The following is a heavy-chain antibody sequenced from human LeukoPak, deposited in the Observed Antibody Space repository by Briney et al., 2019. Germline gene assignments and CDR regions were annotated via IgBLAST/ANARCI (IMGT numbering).Heavy chain of an antibody. CDR1: GFKFSRYT. CDR2: ISGGGGST. CDR3: AKSMVRGDLDY. J-gene: IGHJ4*02. V-gene: IGHV3-23*01. D-gene: IGHD3-10*01. Sequence: GGSLRLSCAASGFKFSRYTMSWVRQAPGKGLEWVSAISGGGGSTYYADSVKGRFTISRDNSKNTLYLQMNSLRAEDTAVYYCAKSMVRGDLDYWGQGTLVTVSS.